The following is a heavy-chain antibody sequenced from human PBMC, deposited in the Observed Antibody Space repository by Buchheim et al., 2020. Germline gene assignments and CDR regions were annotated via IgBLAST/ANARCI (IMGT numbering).Heavy chain of an antibody. Sequence: QVQLVQSGAEVKKPGASVKVSCKASGYTFTGYYMHWVRQAPGQGLEWMGRINPNSGGTNYAQKFQGRVTMTRDTSISTAYMELSRLRSDGTAVYYCARDRDCTGGVCYDYYGMDVWGQGTT. V-gene: IGHV1-2*06. CDR2: INPNSGGT. J-gene: IGHJ6*02. CDR3: ARDRDCTGGVCYDYYGMDV. CDR1: GYTFTGYY. D-gene: IGHD2-8*02.